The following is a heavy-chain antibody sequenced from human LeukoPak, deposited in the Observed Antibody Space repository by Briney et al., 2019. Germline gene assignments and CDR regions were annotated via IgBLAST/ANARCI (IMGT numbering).Heavy chain of an antibody. Sequence: GGSLRLSCAASGFTFSSYAMTWVRQAPGKGLEWVSGISGSGSNTYYADSVMGRFTISRDNSKNTLYLQMNSLRAEDTAVYYCAKDVLSGTYYYFDQWGQGTLATVSS. J-gene: IGHJ4*02. V-gene: IGHV3-23*01. CDR3: AKDVLSGTYYYFDQ. CDR1: GFTFSSYA. CDR2: ISGSGSNT. D-gene: IGHD1-26*01.